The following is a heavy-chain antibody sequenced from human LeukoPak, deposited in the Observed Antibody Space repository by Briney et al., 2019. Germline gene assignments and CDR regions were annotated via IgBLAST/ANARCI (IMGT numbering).Heavy chain of an antibody. CDR2: IYYSGST. CDR1: GGSISSSNYY. Sequence: PSETLSLTCTVSGGSISSSNYYWRWIRQPPGRGLEWIGSIYYSGSTYYKPSLKSRVTISVDTSKNQFSLKLSSVTAADTAVYYCARAIKAPTNWFDPWGQGTLVTVSS. V-gene: IGHV4-39*01. CDR3: ARAIKAPTNWFDP. J-gene: IGHJ5*02.